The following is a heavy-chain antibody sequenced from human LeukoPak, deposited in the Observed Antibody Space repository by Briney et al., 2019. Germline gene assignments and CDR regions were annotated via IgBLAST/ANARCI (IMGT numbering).Heavy chain of an antibody. CDR2: IYTSGST. J-gene: IGHJ4*02. V-gene: IGHV4-4*09. CDR1: GGSISSYY. CDR3: ARLLLDYFDY. Sequence: PSETLSLTCTVSGGSISSYYWSWIRQPPGKGLEWIGYIYTSGSTNYNPSLKSRVTISVDTSKNLFSLKLSSVTAADTAVYYCARLLLDYFDYWGQGTLVTVSS.